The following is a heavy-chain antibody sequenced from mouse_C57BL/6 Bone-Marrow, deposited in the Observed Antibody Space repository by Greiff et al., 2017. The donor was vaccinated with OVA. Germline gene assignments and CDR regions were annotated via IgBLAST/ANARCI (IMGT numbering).Heavy chain of an antibody. V-gene: IGHV1-55*01. J-gene: IGHJ3*01. CDR1: GYTFTSYW. D-gene: IGHD2-3*01. CDR2: IYPGSGST. Sequence: QVQLQQPGAELVKPGASVKMSCKASGYTFTSYWITWVKQRPGQGLEWIGDIYPGSGSTNYNEKFKSKATLTVDTSSSTAYMQLSSLTSEDSAVYYGARSSIYDGYPFAYWGQGTLVTVSA. CDR3: ARSSIYDGYPFAY.